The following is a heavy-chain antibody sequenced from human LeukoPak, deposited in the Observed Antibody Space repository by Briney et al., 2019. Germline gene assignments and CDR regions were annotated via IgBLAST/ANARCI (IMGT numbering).Heavy chain of an antibody. V-gene: IGHV3-74*01. CDR3: ASVMISAQRHMDV. CDR1: GFTFSNYW. Sequence: GGSLRLSCAASGFTFSNYWMHWVRQGPGKGLVWVSRINGDGSTTHYADSVKGRFTISRDNAKNTLYLQLNSLRAEDTAVYYCASVMISAQRHMDVLGKGTTVTGSS. J-gene: IGHJ6*03. CDR2: INGDGSTT. D-gene: IGHD6-25*01.